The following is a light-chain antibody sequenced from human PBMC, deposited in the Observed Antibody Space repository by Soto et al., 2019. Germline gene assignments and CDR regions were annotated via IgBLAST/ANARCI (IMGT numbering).Light chain of an antibody. Sequence: EIVMTQSPATLSVSPGERATHSCRASQSVSSNLAWYQQKAGQAPRLLIYGASTRATGIPARFSGSGSGTEFTLTISSLQSEDSAVYYCQQYNDWPRTFGQGTNVEIK. J-gene: IGKJ1*01. CDR3: QQYNDWPRT. CDR1: QSVSSN. V-gene: IGKV3-15*01. CDR2: GAS.